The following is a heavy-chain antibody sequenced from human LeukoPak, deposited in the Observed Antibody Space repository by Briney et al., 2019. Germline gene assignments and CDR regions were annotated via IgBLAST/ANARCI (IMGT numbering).Heavy chain of an antibody. CDR3: ARGYYDFWSGYPNWFDP. V-gene: IGHV4-4*02. J-gene: IGHJ5*02. CDR1: GGSISSGNW. Sequence: SETLSLTCAVSGGSISSGNWWSWVRQPPGKGLEWIGEIYHSGSTNYNPSLKSRVTISVDKSKNQFSLKLSSVTAADTAVYYCARGYYDFWSGYPNWFDPWGQGTLVTVSS. D-gene: IGHD3-3*01. CDR2: IYHSGST.